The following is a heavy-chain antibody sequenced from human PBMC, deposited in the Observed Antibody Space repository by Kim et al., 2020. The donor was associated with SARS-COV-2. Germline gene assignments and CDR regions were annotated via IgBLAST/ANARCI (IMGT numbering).Heavy chain of an antibody. CDR3: AIGVGVPAAMSYFQH. D-gene: IGHD2-2*01. Sequence: GGSLRLSCAASGFTFSSYGMHWVRQAPGKGLGWVAVIWYDGSNKYYADSVKGRFTISRDNSKNTLYLQMNSLRAEDTAVYYCAIGVGVPAAMSYFQHWGQGTLVTVSS. V-gene: IGHV3-33*01. CDR2: IWYDGSNK. J-gene: IGHJ1*01. CDR1: GFTFSSYG.